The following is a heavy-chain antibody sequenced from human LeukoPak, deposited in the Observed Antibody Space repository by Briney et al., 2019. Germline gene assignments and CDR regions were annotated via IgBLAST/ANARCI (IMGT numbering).Heavy chain of an antibody. CDR3: ARKGHPRRIAAAGRDAFDI. CDR1: GYTFTSYG. Sequence: GASVKVSCKASGYTFTSYGISWVRQAPGQGLEWMGGIHPFFGTANYAQKFQGRVTITADKSTSTAYMELSSLRSEDTAVYYCARKGHPRRIAAAGRDAFDIWGQGTMVTVSS. D-gene: IGHD6-13*01. J-gene: IGHJ3*02. V-gene: IGHV1-69*06. CDR2: IHPFFGTA.